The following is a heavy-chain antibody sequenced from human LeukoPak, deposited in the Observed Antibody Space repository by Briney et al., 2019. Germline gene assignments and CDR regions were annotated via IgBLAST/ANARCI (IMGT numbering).Heavy chain of an antibody. CDR2: INSDGSST. D-gene: IGHD2-15*01. CDR3: GRVFGVVARAFDL. CDR1: GFTFSFYW. J-gene: IGHJ3*01. Sequence: QPGGSLRLSCASSGFTFSFYWMHWVRHTPEKGLVWVSRINSDGSSTSYADSVKGRFTISRDNAKNTLYLQMSSLRAEDTAVYYCGRVFGVVARAFDLWGQGTLVTVSS. V-gene: IGHV3-74*01.